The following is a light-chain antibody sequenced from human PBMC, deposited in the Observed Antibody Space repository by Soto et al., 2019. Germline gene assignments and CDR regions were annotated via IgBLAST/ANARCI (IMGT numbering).Light chain of an antibody. Sequence: DIQMTQSPSSLSASVGDRVTIACRASQSISSYLNWYQHKPGKAPKLLIYAASSLQSGVPSRFSGSGSGTDFILSISSLQSEDFATYYCQQSYSTLLTFGQGTKVEIK. V-gene: IGKV1-39*01. CDR2: AAS. CDR3: QQSYSTLLT. J-gene: IGKJ1*01. CDR1: QSISSY.